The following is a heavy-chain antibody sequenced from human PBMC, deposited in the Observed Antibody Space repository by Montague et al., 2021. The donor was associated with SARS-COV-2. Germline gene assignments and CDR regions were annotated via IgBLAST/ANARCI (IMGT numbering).Heavy chain of an antibody. V-gene: IGHV4-59*08. CDR1: GDSISNYS. J-gene: IGHJ6*02. D-gene: IGHD4-11*01. Sequence: SETLSLTCSVSGDSISNYSWSWIRQSPGNGLEWIGYIYYSGSTNYNPSLTRRVTISVDTSKNQVSLKLTPVTAADTAVYYCARHLRVTTVTSHMYHYAMDVWGQGTTVTVSS. CDR2: IYYSGST. CDR3: ARHLRVTTVTSHMYHYAMDV.